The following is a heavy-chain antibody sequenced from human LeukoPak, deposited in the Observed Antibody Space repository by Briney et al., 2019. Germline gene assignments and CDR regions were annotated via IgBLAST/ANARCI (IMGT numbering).Heavy chain of an antibody. CDR1: GFTFSTYA. D-gene: IGHD6-13*01. V-gene: IGHV3-23*01. CDR2: ISASGGST. CDR3: AKGPRQQLVTRFDN. Sequence: GGSLILSCAASGFTFSTYAMSWVRQAPRKGLEWVSDISASGGSTYYADSVKGRFTVSRDNSKNTLYLQMSSLRADDTAVYYCAKGPRQQLVTRFDNWGQGTLLTVSS. J-gene: IGHJ4*02.